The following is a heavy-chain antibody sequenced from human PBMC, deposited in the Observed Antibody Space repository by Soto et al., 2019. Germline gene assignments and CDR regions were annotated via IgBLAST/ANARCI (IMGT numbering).Heavy chain of an antibody. V-gene: IGHV3-23*01. Sequence: PGGSLRLSCAASGFTFSTYGMSWVRQAPGKGLEWVSAISGSGYSTYFADSVKGRFTTSRDNSKNTLYLQMNSLRAEDTAVYYCAKVKEVGDITLFDYWGQGTLVTVSS. CDR1: GFTFSTYG. J-gene: IGHJ4*02. CDR3: AKVKEVGDITLFDY. CDR2: ISGSGYST. D-gene: IGHD1-26*01.